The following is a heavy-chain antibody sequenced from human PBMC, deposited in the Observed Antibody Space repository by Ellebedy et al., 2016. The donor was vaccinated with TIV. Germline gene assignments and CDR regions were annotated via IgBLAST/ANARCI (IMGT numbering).Heavy chain of an antibody. D-gene: IGHD1-26*01. Sequence: GGSLRLSXAASGFTFSSYGMHWDRQAPGKGLEWVSIIWYDGGNKNYADSVKGRFTISRDNSKNTVYLQMNSLRAEDTAVYFCARANGLRSGSMDYWGQGTLVTVSS. CDR2: IWYDGGNK. J-gene: IGHJ4*02. CDR1: GFTFSSYG. V-gene: IGHV3-33*01. CDR3: ARANGLRSGSMDY.